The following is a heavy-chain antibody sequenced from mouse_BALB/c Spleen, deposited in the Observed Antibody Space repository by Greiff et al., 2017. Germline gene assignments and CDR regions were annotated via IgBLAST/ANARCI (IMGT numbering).Heavy chain of an antibody. Sequence: EVQLVESGGGLVKPGGSLKLSCAASGFTFSDYYMYWVRQTPEKRLEWVATISDGGSYTYYPDSVKGRFTISRDNAKNNLYLQMSSLKSEDTAMYYCARGHYGSSLFDYWGQGTTLTVSS. V-gene: IGHV5-4*02. D-gene: IGHD1-1*01. CDR1: GFTFSDYY. J-gene: IGHJ2*01. CDR3: ARGHYGSSLFDY. CDR2: ISDGGSYT.